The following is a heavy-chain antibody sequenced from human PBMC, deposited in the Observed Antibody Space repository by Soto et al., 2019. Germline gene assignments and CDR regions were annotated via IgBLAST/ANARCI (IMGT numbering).Heavy chain of an antibody. V-gene: IGHV3-73*01. Sequence: PGGSLRLSCAASEFTFSDSGMHWVRQASGKGLEWVGRIRTKANSYATDYAASVKGRFTISRDDSKNTTYLQMNSLKTEDTAVHYCTRNGDYVWGMDVWGQGTTVTVSS. D-gene: IGHD4-17*01. CDR1: EFTFSDSG. CDR3: TRNGDYVWGMDV. J-gene: IGHJ6*02. CDR2: IRTKANSYAT.